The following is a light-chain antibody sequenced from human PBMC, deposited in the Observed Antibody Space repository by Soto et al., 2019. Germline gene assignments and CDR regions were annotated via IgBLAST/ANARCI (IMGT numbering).Light chain of an antibody. Sequence: QSALTQPASVSGSPGQSITISCTGTSSDVGAYNYVSWYQQHPGKAPKLIIYEVSNRPSGVSNRFSGSKSGNTASLTISGLQAEDEADYYCSSYASSSTLFCGGTKLTVL. CDR1: SSDVGAYNY. CDR2: EVS. CDR3: SSYASSSTL. J-gene: IGLJ2*01. V-gene: IGLV2-14*01.